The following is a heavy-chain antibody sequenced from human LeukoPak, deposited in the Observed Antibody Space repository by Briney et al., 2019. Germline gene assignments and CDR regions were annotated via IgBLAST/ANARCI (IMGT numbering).Heavy chain of an antibody. Sequence: GESLKISCKGSGYSFTNYWIAWVRQLPGKGLEWMGIIYPGDSDTRYSPSFQGQVTISADKSISIAYLQWSSLKASDTAMYYCARRSSGYYYFDYWGQGTLVTVSS. CDR1: GYSFTNYW. J-gene: IGHJ4*02. CDR2: IYPGDSDT. CDR3: ARRSSGYYYFDY. D-gene: IGHD6-19*01. V-gene: IGHV5-51*01.